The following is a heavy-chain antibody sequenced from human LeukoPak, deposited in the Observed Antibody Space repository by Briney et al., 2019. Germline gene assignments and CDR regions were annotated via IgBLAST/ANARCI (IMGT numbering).Heavy chain of an antibody. V-gene: IGHV3-66*01. CDR3: ARDATLIPGTVYFDY. D-gene: IGHD2-15*01. J-gene: IGHJ4*02. CDR1: EFSVGSNY. Sequence: GGSLRLSCAASEFSVGSNYMTWVRQAPGKGLEWVSLIYSGGSTYYADSVKGRFTISRDNAKNSLYLQMNSLRGEDTAIYYCARDATLIPGTVYFDYWGQGALVTVSS. CDR2: IYSGGST.